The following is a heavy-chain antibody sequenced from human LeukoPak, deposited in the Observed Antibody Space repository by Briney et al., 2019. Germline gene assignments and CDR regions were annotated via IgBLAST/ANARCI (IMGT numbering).Heavy chain of an antibody. J-gene: IGHJ3*02. V-gene: IGHV4-59*02. CDR1: GGSVRNYY. Sequence: SETLSRTCSVSGGSVRNYYWNWIRQPPGKGLEWIGYVYYTGSSNSHPSLKSRVTMFVDTSKNQLSLRLSSVSALDTAVYYCARGAYASAWYAFDIWGPGTGVSVTS. D-gene: IGHD6-19*01. CDR3: ARGAYASAWYAFDI. CDR2: VYYTGSS.